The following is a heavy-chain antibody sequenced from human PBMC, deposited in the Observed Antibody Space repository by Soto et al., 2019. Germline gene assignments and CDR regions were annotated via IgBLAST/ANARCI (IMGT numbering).Heavy chain of an antibody. CDR1: GGSFSGYY. D-gene: IGHD6-13*01. V-gene: IGHV4-34*01. J-gene: IGHJ6*02. CDR2: INHSGST. CDR3: ARGPSKAGYSSSWYYYYYGMDV. Sequence: SETLSLTCAVYGGSFSGYYWSWIRQPPGKGLEWIGEINHSGSTNYNPSLKSRVTISVDTSKNQFSLKLSSVTAADTAVYYCARGPSKAGYSSSWYYYYYGMDVWRQRTTVTVSS.